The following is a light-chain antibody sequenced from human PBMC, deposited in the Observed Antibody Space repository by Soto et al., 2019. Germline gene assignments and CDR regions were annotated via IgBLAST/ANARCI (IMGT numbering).Light chain of an antibody. J-gene: IGKJ1*01. CDR3: QQYGSSPQT. V-gene: IGKV3-15*01. Sequence: DIVMTQSPATLSVSPGERATLYCKASQRISSNLAWYQQKPGQPPRLLIYGASTRATGIPARFSGSGSGTDFTLTISRLEPEDFAVYYCQQYGSSPQTFGQGTKVDIK. CDR1: QRISSN. CDR2: GAS.